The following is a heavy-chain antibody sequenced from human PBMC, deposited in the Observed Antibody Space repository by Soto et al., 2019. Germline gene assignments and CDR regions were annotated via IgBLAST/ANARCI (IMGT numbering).Heavy chain of an antibody. CDR3: ARGRFRRTWFDP. CDR1: GYTFTDYD. CDR2: MNPYSDNT. Sequence: QVQLVQSGAEVKKPGASVKVSCKASGYTFTDYDINWVRQAAGQGLEWMGWMNPYSDNTGYAQKFQGRVTMTRDPSMSTAYMELSSLRSEDTAVYYCARGRFRRTWFDPWGQGTLVTVSS. V-gene: IGHV1-8*01. J-gene: IGHJ5*02. D-gene: IGHD3-16*01.